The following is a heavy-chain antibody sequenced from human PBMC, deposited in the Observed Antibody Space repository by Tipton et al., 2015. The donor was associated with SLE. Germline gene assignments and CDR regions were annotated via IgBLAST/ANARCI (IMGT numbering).Heavy chain of an antibody. CDR1: GGSISSFY. V-gene: IGHV4-38-2*02. CDR3: ATGHFDY. Sequence: TLSLTCTVSGGSISSFYWDWVRQPPGKGLEWIGTMHHNGSTYYNPSLRSRVTVSMDTSRNQFSLRLKSVTAADTAVYYCATGHFDYWGQGSLVTVSS. CDR2: MHHNGST. J-gene: IGHJ4*02. D-gene: IGHD1-14*01.